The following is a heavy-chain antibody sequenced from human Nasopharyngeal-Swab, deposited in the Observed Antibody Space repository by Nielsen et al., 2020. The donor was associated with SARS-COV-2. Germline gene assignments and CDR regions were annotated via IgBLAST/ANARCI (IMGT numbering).Heavy chain of an antibody. V-gene: IGHV4-34*01. CDR3: ARGGPTSLVRGVIIPPFDY. J-gene: IGHJ4*02. CDR1: GGSFSGYY. CDR2: INHSGST. D-gene: IGHD3-10*01. Sequence: SETLSLTCAAYGGSFSGYYWSWIRQPPGKGLEWIGEINHSGSTNYNPSLKSRVTISVDTSKNQFSLKLSSVTAADTAVYYCARGGPTSLVRGVIIPPFDYWGQGTLVTVSS.